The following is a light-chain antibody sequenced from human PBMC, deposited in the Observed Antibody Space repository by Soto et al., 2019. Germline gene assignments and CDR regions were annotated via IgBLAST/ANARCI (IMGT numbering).Light chain of an antibody. CDR3: QQYNNWWT. J-gene: IGKJ1*01. CDR2: GAS. Sequence: EIALTQSPDTLSLSPGERATLSCRASQSVSNNYLAWYQQKPGQAPRLLIYGASNRATGIPDRFSGSGSGTDFTLTISRLEPEDFAVYYCQQYNNWWTFGQGTKVE. CDR1: QSVSNNY. V-gene: IGKV3-20*01.